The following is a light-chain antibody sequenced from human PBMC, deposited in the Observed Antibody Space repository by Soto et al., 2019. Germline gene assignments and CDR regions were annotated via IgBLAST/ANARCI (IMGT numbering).Light chain of an antibody. V-gene: IGKV1-5*01. J-gene: IGKJ2*01. Sequence: DIQMTQSPSTLSASVGDRVTITCRASQSISSWSAWYQQKPGKAPKLLIYDASSLESGVPSRFSGSGSGTEFTLTISSLQPDDFATYYCQQYNSYTYTCGQGTKVDIK. CDR2: DAS. CDR3: QQYNSYTYT. CDR1: QSISSW.